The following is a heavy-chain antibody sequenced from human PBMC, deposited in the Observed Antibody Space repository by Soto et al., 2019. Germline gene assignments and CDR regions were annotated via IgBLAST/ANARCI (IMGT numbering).Heavy chain of an antibody. D-gene: IGHD2-15*01. CDR2: ISYDGSNK. CDR1: GFTFSSYG. Sequence: QVQLVESGGGVVQPGRSLRLSCAASGFTFSSYGMHWVRLAPGKGLEWVAVISYDGSNKYYADSVKGRFTISRDNSKNTLYLQMNSLRAEDTAVYYCAKDLKDIVVVVAATRIDYYYYGMDVWGQGTTVTVSS. V-gene: IGHV3-30*18. CDR3: AKDLKDIVVVVAATRIDYYYYGMDV. J-gene: IGHJ6*02.